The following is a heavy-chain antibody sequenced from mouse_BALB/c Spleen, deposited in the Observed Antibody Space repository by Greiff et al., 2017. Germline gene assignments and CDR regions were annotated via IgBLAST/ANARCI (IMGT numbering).Heavy chain of an antibody. CDR2: IYPYNGGT. Sequence: EVQLQQSGPELVKPGASVKISCKASGYTFTDYNMHWVKQSHGKSLEWIGYIYPYNGGTGYNQKFKSKATLTVDNSSSTAYMELRSLTSEDSAVYYCARFSGTGIYFDYWGQGTTLTVSS. V-gene: IGHV1S29*02. CDR3: ARFSGTGIYFDY. D-gene: IGHD4-1*01. J-gene: IGHJ2*01. CDR1: GYTFTDYN.